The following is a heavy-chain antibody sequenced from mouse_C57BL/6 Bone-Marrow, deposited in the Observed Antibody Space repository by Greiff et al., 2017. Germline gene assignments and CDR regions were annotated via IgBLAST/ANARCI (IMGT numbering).Heavy chain of an antibody. CDR2: IDPEDGET. CDR3: TRSLVYYGTNY. D-gene: IGHD1-1*01. Sequence: EVQLQQPGAELVKPGASVKLSCTASGFNITDYYIHWVKQRPEQGLEWIGRIDPEDGETKYAPKFKNKATIAADTPSNAAYLQLSSLTSEDTAVYDCTRSLVYYGTNYWGQGTTLTVSS. CDR1: GFNITDYY. J-gene: IGHJ2*01. V-gene: IGHV14-2*01.